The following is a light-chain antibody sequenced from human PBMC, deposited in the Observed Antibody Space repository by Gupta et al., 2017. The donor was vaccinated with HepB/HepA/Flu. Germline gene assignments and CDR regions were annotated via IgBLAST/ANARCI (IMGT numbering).Light chain of an antibody. CDR1: QSISSY. CDR3: QQSYSTPPT. V-gene: IGKV1-39*01. CDR2: AAS. Sequence: ENQMTQSQSSLSASVGDRVTITCRASQSISSYLNWYQQKPGKAPKLLIYAASSLQSGVPSRFSGSGSETDFTLTISSLQPEDFATYYCQQSYSTPPTFGGGTKVEIK. J-gene: IGKJ4*01.